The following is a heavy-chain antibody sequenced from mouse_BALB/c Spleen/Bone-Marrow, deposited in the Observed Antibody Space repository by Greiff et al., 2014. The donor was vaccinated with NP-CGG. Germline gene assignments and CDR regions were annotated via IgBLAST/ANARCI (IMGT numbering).Heavy chain of an antibody. Sequence: VKLVESGPGLVAPSQSLSITCTVSGSSLTSYGVHWVRQPPGKGLEWLGVIWAGGSTNYNSALMSRLSISKDNSKSQVFLKMNSLQTDDTAIYYCARITTATGAMDYWGQGTSLTVSS. CDR3: ARITTATGAMDY. J-gene: IGHJ4*01. CDR1: GSSLTSYG. CDR2: IWAGGST. V-gene: IGHV2-9*02. D-gene: IGHD1-2*01.